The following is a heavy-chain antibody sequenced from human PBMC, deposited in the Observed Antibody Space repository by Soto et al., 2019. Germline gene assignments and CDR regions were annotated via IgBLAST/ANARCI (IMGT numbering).Heavy chain of an antibody. V-gene: IGHV1-58*01. CDR2: IVVGSGNT. D-gene: IGHD3-10*01. Sequence: VASVKVSCKASGFTFTSSAVQWVRQARGQRLEWIGWIVVGSGNTNYAQKFQERVTITRDMSTSTAYMELSSLRSEDTAVYYCAAPVWFGELLGDYYYYGMDVWGQGTTVTVSS. CDR1: GFTFTSSA. CDR3: AAPVWFGELLGDYYYYGMDV. J-gene: IGHJ6*02.